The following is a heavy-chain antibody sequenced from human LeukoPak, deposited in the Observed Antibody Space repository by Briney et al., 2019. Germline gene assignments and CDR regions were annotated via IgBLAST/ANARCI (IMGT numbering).Heavy chain of an antibody. J-gene: IGHJ4*02. CDR2: VSPSGDIT. CDR3: ARDRWGYGGGFDY. Sequence: GGTLRLSCAASGFIFSSHGMNWVRQAPGKGLEWVSGVSPSGDITYYADSVKGRFTISRDNSKNRVYLQMNSLRAEDTAVYYCARDRWGYGGGFDYWGQGTLVTVSS. D-gene: IGHD4/OR15-4a*01. CDR1: GFIFSSHG. V-gene: IGHV3-23*01.